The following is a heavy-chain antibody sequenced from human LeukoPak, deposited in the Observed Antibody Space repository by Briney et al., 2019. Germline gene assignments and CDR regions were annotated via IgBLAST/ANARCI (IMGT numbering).Heavy chain of an antibody. CDR1: GGSISTSSYH. V-gene: IGHV4-39*01. CDR2: IYYSGSI. CDR3: ARRWWFGAHDAFDV. Sequence: SETLSLTCTVSGGSISTSSYHWGWIRQPAGNGLEWIGSIYYSGSIYYNPSLKSRVTISLDTSKNQISLKLSSVTAADTAVYYCARRWWFGAHDAFDVWGQGTMVTVSS. D-gene: IGHD3-10*01. J-gene: IGHJ3*01.